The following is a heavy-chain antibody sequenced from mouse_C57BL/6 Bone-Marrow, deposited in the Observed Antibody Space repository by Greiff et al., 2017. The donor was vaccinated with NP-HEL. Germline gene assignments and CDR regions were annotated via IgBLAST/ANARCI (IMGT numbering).Heavy chain of an antibody. J-gene: IGHJ3*01. V-gene: IGHV3-4*01. CDR2: ISSSGST. D-gene: IGHD2-3*01. CDR3: ARGDYYVYYAWFAY. CDR1: GYSITNGNHW. Sequence: EVKLLESGPALVKPSQTVSLTCTVTGYSITNGNHWWNWIRQVSGSKLEWIGYISSSGSTDSNPSLKSRISITRDTSKNQLLLQLNSVTTEDIATYYCARGDYYVYYAWFAYWGQGTLVTVSA.